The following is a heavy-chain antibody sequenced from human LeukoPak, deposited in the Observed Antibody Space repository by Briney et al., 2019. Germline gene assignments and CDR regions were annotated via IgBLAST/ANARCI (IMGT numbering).Heavy chain of an antibody. D-gene: IGHD2-2*01. CDR3: ARAAKCSSTSCYAQDDAFDI. J-gene: IGHJ3*02. V-gene: IGHV1-18*01. Sequence: ASVKVSCKASGYTFTSYGISWVRQAPGQGLEWMGWISAYNGNTNYAQKLQGRVTMTTDTSTSTAYMELRSLRSDDTAVYYCARAAKCSSTSCYAQDDAFDIWGQGTMVTVSS. CDR2: ISAYNGNT. CDR1: GYTFTSYG.